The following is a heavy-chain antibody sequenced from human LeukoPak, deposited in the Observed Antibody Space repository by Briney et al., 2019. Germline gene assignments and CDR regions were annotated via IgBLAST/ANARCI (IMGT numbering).Heavy chain of an antibody. D-gene: IGHD1-26*01. Sequence: GGSLRLSCAASGFTFSSYWMSWVRQAPGKGLGWVSYISSSSSTIYYADSVKGRFTISRDNAKNSLYLQMNSLRAEDTAVYYCARDATAHSGSRVYYYYMDVWGKGTTVTVSS. V-gene: IGHV3-48*01. CDR2: ISSSSSTI. CDR3: ARDATAHSGSRVYYYYMDV. CDR1: GFTFSSYW. J-gene: IGHJ6*03.